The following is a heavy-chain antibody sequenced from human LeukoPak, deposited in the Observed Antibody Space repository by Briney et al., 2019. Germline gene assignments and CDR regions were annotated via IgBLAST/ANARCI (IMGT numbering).Heavy chain of an antibody. D-gene: IGHD2-2*01. Sequence: PGGSLRLSCAASGFTFSSYEMNWVRQAPGKGLEWVSYISSSGTTIYYADSVKGRFTISRDNAKNSPCLQMNSLRAEDTAVYYCARRYCSSTSCLIDYWGQGTLVTVSS. CDR2: ISSSGTTI. CDR3: ARRYCSSTSCLIDY. J-gene: IGHJ4*02. V-gene: IGHV3-48*03. CDR1: GFTFSSYE.